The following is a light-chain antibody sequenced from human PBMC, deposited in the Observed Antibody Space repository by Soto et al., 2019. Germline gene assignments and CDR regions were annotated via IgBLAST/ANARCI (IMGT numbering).Light chain of an antibody. V-gene: IGKV1-33*01. Sequence: DLQMTQSPSSLSASVGHRVTITCQASQDISNSLNWYQQKPGKAPKLLIYDASNLETGVPSRFSGSGSGTDFTFTISSLQPEDIATYYCQQYENLPTFGQGTRLEIK. CDR2: DAS. CDR3: QQYENLPT. J-gene: IGKJ5*01. CDR1: QDISNS.